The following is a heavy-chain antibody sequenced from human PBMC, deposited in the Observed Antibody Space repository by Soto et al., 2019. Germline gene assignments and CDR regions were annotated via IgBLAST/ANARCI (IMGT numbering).Heavy chain of an antibody. CDR1: GFIFSSYG. J-gene: IGHJ4*02. CDR2: IWFDGSNK. Sequence: QVQLLESGGGVVQPGRSLRLSCAASGFIFSSYGMHWVRQAPGKGLEWVAVIWFDGSNKYYADSVKGRFTISRDASKNTLFLQMNSLRAEDTAVYFCARDYNFYLDFWGQGTLVTVSS. D-gene: IGHD3-10*01. CDR3: ARDYNFYLDF. V-gene: IGHV3-33*01.